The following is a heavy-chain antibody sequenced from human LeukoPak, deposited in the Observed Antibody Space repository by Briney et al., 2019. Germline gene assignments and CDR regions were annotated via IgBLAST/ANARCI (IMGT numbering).Heavy chain of an antibody. CDR2: IKSKTDGGTI. CDR3: STWGGEYVGY. CDR1: GFTFSKAS. D-gene: IGHD4-17*01. J-gene: IGHJ4*02. V-gene: IGHV3-15*01. Sequence: PGGSLRLSCAASGFTFSKASMSWVRAAPGKGLEWVGHIKSKTDGGTIDYAAPVKGRFTISRDDSKNTLYRQMNSLKTEDTAVYYCSTWGGEYVGYWGQGTLVTVS.